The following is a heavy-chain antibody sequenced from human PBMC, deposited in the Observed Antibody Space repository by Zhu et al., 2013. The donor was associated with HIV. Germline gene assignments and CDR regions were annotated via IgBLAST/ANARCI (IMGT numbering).Heavy chain of an antibody. Sequence: QVQLQESGPGLVKPSETLSLTCTVSGGSISSSSYYWGWIRQPPGKGLEWIGSIYYSGSTYYNPSLKSRVTISVDTSKNQFSLKLSSVTAADTAVYYCASWEHGGAAAGTPFDYWGQGTLVTVSS. CDR2: IYYSGST. CDR1: GGSISSSSYY. CDR3: ASWEHGGAAAGTPFDY. D-gene: IGHD6-13*01. J-gene: IGHJ4*02. V-gene: IGHV4-39*07.